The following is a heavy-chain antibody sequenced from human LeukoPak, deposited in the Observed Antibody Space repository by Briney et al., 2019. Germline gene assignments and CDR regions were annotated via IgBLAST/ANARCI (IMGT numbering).Heavy chain of an antibody. Sequence: GGSLRLSCAASGFTFSDYWMHWVRQAPGKGLVWVSRINADGSATSYADSVKGRFTSFRDNAKNSLYLQMNSLRAEDTAVYSCARIKEYGFDIWGQGTMVTVSS. J-gene: IGHJ3*02. CDR2: INADGSAT. CDR1: GFTFSDYW. V-gene: IGHV3-74*01. CDR3: ARIKEYGFDI. D-gene: IGHD3-10*01.